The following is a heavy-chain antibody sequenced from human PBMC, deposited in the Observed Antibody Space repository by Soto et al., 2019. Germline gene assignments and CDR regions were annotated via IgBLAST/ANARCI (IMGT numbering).Heavy chain of an antibody. D-gene: IGHD4-17*01. CDR2: ISSSSSYI. J-gene: IGHJ3*02. CDR1: GFTFSSYS. CDR3: ARDRRTVTTKCHYAFDI. V-gene: IGHV3-21*01. Sequence: EVQLVESGGGLVKPGGSLRLSCAASGFTFSSYSMNWVRQAPGKGLEWVSSISSSSSYIYYADSVKGRFTISRDNAKNSLYLQMNSLRAEDTAVYYCARDRRTVTTKCHYAFDIWGQGTMVTVSS.